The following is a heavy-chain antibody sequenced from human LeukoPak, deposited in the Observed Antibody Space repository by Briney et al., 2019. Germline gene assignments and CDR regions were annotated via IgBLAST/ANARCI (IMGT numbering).Heavy chain of an antibody. V-gene: IGHV3-23*01. CDR1: GFTFNDCG. Sequence: GGTLRLSCAASGFTFNDCGMTWVRQVSGKGLEWVSGISGSGHSTYYADSVKGRFTISRDNSKNTLYLQMNSLRAEDTAVYYCAKDSRYGSGNEYWGQGTLVTVSS. CDR2: ISGSGHST. D-gene: IGHD3-10*01. CDR3: AKDSRYGSGNEY. J-gene: IGHJ4*02.